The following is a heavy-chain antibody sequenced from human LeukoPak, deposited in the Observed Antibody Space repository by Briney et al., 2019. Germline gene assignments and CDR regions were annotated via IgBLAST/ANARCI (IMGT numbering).Heavy chain of an antibody. D-gene: IGHD5-18*01. CDR2: IYHSGST. V-gene: IGHV4-38-2*02. CDR1: GYSISSGYY. J-gene: IGHJ4*02. Sequence: SETLSLTCTVSGYSISSGYYWGWIRQPPGKGLEWIGSIYHSGSTYYNPSLKSRVTISVDTSKNQFSLKLSSVTAADTAVYYCARDYSYGSTFVASFDYWGQGTLVTVSS. CDR3: ARDYSYGSTFVASFDY.